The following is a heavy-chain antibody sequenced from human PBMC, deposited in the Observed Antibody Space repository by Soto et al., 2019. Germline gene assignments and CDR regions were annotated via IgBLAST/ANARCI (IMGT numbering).Heavy chain of an antibody. Sequence: QVQLVQSGAEVKKPGSSVKVSCKASGGTFSSYAISWVRQAPEQGLEWMGGIIPIFGTANYAQKFQGRVTITADESTSTAYMELSSLRSEDTAVYYCARSLLVWIAACPASSNWFDPWGQGTLVTVSS. V-gene: IGHV1-69*01. CDR3: ARSLLVWIAACPASSNWFDP. J-gene: IGHJ5*02. D-gene: IGHD6-6*01. CDR1: GGTFSSYA. CDR2: IIPIFGTA.